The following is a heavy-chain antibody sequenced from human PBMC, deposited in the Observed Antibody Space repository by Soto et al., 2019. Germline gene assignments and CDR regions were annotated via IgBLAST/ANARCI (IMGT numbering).Heavy chain of an antibody. D-gene: IGHD4-17*01. CDR3: ARDALTVTQTGWFDP. Sequence: PGGSLRLSCAASGFTFSSYGMHWVRQAPGKGLEWVAVIWYDGSNKYYADSVKGRFTISRDNSKNTLYLQMNSLRAEDTAVYYCARDALTVTQTGWFDPWGQGTLVTVSS. CDR2: IWYDGSNK. V-gene: IGHV3-33*01. J-gene: IGHJ5*02. CDR1: GFTFSSYG.